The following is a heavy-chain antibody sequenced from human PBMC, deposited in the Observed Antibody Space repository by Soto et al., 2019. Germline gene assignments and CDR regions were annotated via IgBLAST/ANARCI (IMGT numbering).Heavy chain of an antibody. V-gene: IGHV3-33*01. CDR1: GFTFSSYG. CDR2: IWYDGSNK. J-gene: IGHJ4*02. D-gene: IGHD4-17*01. CDR3: ARGDYGDYDTFDY. Sequence: PGGSLRLSCAASGFTFSSYGMHWVRQAPGKGLEWVAVIWYDGSNKYYADSVKGRFTISRDNSKNTLYLQMNSLRAEDTAVYYCARGDYGDYDTFDYWGQGTLVTVSS.